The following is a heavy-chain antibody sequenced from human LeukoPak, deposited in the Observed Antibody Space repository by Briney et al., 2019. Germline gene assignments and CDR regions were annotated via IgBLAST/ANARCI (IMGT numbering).Heavy chain of an antibody. CDR1: GYTFTSYD. CDR2: MNPNSGNT. J-gene: IGHJ6*02. V-gene: IGHV1-8*01. CDR3: ASGELQSSYYYGMDV. Sequence: ASVKVSCKASGYTFTSYDINWVRQATGQGLEWMGWMNPNSGNTGYAQKFQGRVTMTRNTSISTAYMELSSLRSEDTAVYYCASGELQSSYYYGMDVWGQGTTVTVSS. D-gene: IGHD1-26*01.